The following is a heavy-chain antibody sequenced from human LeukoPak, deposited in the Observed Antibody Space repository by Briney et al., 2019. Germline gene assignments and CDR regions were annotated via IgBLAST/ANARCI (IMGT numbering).Heavy chain of an antibody. CDR1: GFTFSSYA. D-gene: IGHD6-19*01. J-gene: IGHJ4*02. V-gene: IGHV3-64*01. Sequence: GGSVRLSCAASGFTFSSYAMHWVRQAPGKGLEYVSGISTNGENTYYANSVKGRFTISRDNSKNTLYLQMGSLRGDDMAVYYCARRTVAGDYWGQGTLVTVSS. CDR2: ISTNGENT. CDR3: ARRTVAGDY.